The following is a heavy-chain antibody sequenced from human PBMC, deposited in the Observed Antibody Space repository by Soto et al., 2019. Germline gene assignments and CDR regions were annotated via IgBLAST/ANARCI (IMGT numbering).Heavy chain of an antibody. CDR3: ARGDYGTGGYPFPYFDY. D-gene: IGHD2-8*02. CDR1: GYSFTGYY. J-gene: IGHJ4*02. Sequence: HEHLVQSGAEVKRPGASLKVSCKASGYSFTGYYIHWVRQAPGQGLEWMGWINPDSGATNYAQNFLGMVTLTSGSSISTASMDLTSLTSDDTAVYYCARGDYGTGGYPFPYFDYWGQGTLVIVSS. V-gene: IGHV1-2*02. CDR2: INPDSGAT.